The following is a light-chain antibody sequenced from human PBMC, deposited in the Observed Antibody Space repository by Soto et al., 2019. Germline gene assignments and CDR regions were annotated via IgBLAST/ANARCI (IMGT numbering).Light chain of an antibody. CDR1: QSVSSSY. Sequence: IVVTQSQGTLSLSPGERATLSCRASQSVSSSYLAWYQQKPGQAPRLLIYGASSRATVIPDRFSGSGSGTDFTLTISRLEPEDFAVYYCQQYGSSPSWTFGQGTNVDIK. V-gene: IGKV3-20*01. J-gene: IGKJ1*01. CDR2: GAS. CDR3: QQYGSSPSWT.